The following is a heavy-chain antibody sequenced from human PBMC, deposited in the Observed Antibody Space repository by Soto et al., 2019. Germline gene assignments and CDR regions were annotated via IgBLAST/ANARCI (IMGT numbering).Heavy chain of an antibody. CDR1: GFTFNNYA. CDR3: ASDYGTSGYYSGYFQH. V-gene: IGHV3-30-3*01. D-gene: IGHD3-22*01. J-gene: IGHJ1*01. Sequence: QPGGSLRLSCAASGFTFNNYAMHWVRQAPGKGLEWVAFISYDGSKKDYADSVKGRFTISRDNSKNTLYLQMNSLRAEDTSVYYCASDYGTSGYYSGYFQHWGQGTLVTVSS. CDR2: ISYDGSKK.